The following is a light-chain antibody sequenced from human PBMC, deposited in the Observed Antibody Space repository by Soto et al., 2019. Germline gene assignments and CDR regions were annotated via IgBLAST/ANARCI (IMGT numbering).Light chain of an antibody. V-gene: IGKV3-15*01. CDR1: QSVSSSY. J-gene: IGKJ1*01. CDR2: GAY. Sequence: EIVMTQSPATLSVSPGERATLSCRASQSVSSSYLAWYQQKPGQAPRLLIYGAYTRATGIPARFSGSGSGTEFTLTISSLQSEDFAVYYCQQYKDWPTTFGQGTKVDIK. CDR3: QQYKDWPTT.